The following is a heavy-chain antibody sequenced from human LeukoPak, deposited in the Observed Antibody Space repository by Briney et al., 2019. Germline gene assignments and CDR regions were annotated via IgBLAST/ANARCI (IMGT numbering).Heavy chain of an antibody. V-gene: IGHV3-48*02. J-gene: IGHJ5*02. CDR1: GFAFNGHG. D-gene: IGHD2-15*01. CDR2: ISSSSSNI. CDR3: VSQYCSGGSWFSH. Sequence: GGSLRLSCAASGFAFNGHGMNWVRQAPGKGLEWVSYISSSSSNIYSADFVKGRFSISRDNAKNSVYLQMNSLRDEDTAVYYCVSQYCSGGSWFSHWGQGTLATVSS.